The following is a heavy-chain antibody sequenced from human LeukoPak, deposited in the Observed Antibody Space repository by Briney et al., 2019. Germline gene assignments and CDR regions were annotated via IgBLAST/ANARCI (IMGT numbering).Heavy chain of an antibody. D-gene: IGHD3-22*01. V-gene: IGHV3-30-3*01. CDR2: ISYDGSNK. Sequence: GESQRLSCAASGFTFSSYAMHWVRQAPGKGLEWVAVISYDGSNKYYADSVKGRFTISRDNSKNTLYLQMNSLRAEDTAVYYCARVRYYDSSGYSDYYYYYGMDVWGQGTTVTVSS. CDR1: GFTFSSYA. J-gene: IGHJ6*02. CDR3: ARVRYYDSSGYSDYYYYYGMDV.